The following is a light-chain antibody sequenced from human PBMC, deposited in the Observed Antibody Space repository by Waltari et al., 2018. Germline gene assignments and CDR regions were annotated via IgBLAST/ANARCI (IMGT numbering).Light chain of an antibody. CDR1: QSLVHTDGNTY. V-gene: IGKV2-30*02. J-gene: IGKJ2*01. Sequence: DVVMTQSPISLPVTLGQPASIPCRSSQSLVHTDGNTYLDWFQQRPGPPPRRLIYKSSRRESGVPDRFSGSGSGTDFTLKISGVGAEDVGVYYCMQGSHWPRTFGQGTKLEI. CDR2: KSS. CDR3: MQGSHWPRT.